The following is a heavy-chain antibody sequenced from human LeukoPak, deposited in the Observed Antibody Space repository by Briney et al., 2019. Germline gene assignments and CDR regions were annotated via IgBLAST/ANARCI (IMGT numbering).Heavy chain of an antibody. CDR3: ARHQLVGAVDY. V-gene: IGHV5-51*01. J-gene: IGHJ4*02. Sequence: GESLKISCKGSGYSLTSKWIGWVRKMPGKGVEWMGIIYPGDSDTRYSPSFQGQVTISADKSISTAYLQWSSLKASDTAMYYCARHQLVGAVDYWGQGTLVTVSS. CDR1: GYSLTSKW. CDR2: IYPGDSDT. D-gene: IGHD2-15*01.